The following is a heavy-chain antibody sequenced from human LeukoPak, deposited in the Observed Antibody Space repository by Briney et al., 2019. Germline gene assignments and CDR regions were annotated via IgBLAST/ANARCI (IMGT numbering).Heavy chain of an antibody. V-gene: IGHV3-21*01. CDR2: ISSSSSYI. CDR1: GFTFGPYT. D-gene: IGHD3-22*01. Sequence: GGSLRLSCAASGFTFGPYTMNWVRQAPGKGLEWVSSISSSSSYIYYADSVKGRFTISRDNAKNSLYLQMNSLRAEDTAVYYCARDSRYYDSSGYPDAFDIWGQGTMVTVSS. J-gene: IGHJ3*02. CDR3: ARDSRYYDSSGYPDAFDI.